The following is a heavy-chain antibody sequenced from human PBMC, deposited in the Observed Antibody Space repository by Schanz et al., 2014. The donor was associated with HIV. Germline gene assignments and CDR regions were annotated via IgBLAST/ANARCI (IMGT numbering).Heavy chain of an antibody. CDR2: IKPDGSET. D-gene: IGHD4-4*01. J-gene: IGHJ4*02. Sequence: EVHLEESGGGLVQPGGSLRLSCVGSGFIIDNYWMSWVRQAPGRGLEWVANIKPDGSETYYVGSVRGRFTISRDNSKNTLYLQMNSLRAEDTAVYYCARGGLQWHPEWFDYWGQGTLVSVSS. V-gene: IGHV3-7*02. CDR1: GFIIDNYW. CDR3: ARGGLQWHPEWFDY.